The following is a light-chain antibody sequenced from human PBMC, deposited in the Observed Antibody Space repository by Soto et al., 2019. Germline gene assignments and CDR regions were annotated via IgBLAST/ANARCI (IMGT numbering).Light chain of an antibody. Sequence: DIQMTQSPSSLTASVGDSVTITCQASQDITNYLNWYQHKPGKAPKLLIYDASTLEPGVPSRFSGRGSGRDFTFTISSLQPEDTATYYCQQYEDIPPTFGQGTRLDIK. J-gene: IGKJ5*01. V-gene: IGKV1-33*01. CDR1: QDITNY. CDR3: QQYEDIPPT. CDR2: DAS.